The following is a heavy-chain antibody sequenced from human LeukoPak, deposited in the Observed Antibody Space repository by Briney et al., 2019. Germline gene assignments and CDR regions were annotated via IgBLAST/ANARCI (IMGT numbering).Heavy chain of an antibody. D-gene: IGHD3-22*01. CDR3: ATPLDYYDRSDSHQGGD. CDR2: INSDGSST. V-gene: IGHV3-74*01. CDR1: GFTFSSYW. J-gene: IGHJ4*02. Sequence: GGSLRLSCAASGFTFSSYWMHWVRQAPGKGLVWVSRINSDGSSTSYADSVKGRFTISRDNAKNSLYLQMNSLRAEDTAVYYCATPLDYYDRSDSHQGGDWGQGTLVTVSS.